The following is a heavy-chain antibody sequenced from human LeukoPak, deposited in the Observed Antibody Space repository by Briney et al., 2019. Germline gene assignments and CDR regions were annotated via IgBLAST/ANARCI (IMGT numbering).Heavy chain of an antibody. CDR3: ARTGRFGMDFDY. J-gene: IGHJ4*02. V-gene: IGHV4-61*05. CDR2: IYYSGST. Sequence: SETLSLTCTVSGGSISSSSYYWGWIRQPPGKGLEWIGYIYYSGSTNYNPSLKSRVTISVDTSKNQFSLKLSSVTAADTAVYYCARTGRFGMDFDYWGQGTLVTVSS. CDR1: GGSISSSSYY. D-gene: IGHD3-10*01.